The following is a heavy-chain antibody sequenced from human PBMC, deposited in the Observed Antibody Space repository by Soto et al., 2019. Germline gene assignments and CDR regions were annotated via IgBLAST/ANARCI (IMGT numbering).Heavy chain of an antibody. CDR1: GFTFSSYS. CDR2: ISSSSSYI. Sequence: EVQLVESGGGLVKPGGSLRLSCAASGFTFSSYSMNWVRQAPGKGLEWVSSISSSSSYIYYADSVKGRFTISRDNAKNSLYLQMNSLRAEDTAVYYCARDAGYCSGGSCHARGDYWGQGTLVTVSS. J-gene: IGHJ4*02. CDR3: ARDAGYCSGGSCHARGDY. V-gene: IGHV3-21*01. D-gene: IGHD2-15*01.